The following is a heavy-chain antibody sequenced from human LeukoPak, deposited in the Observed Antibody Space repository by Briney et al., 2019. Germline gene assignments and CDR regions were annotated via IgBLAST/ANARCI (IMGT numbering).Heavy chain of an antibody. CDR3: AKPRDSSGYPYYFDY. V-gene: IGHV3-23*01. CDR2: ISGSGGST. CDR1: GFTFSSYA. J-gene: IGHJ4*02. Sequence: GGSLRLSCAASGFTFSSYAMSWVRQAPGKGLEWVSAISGSGGSTYYADSVKGRFTISRDNSKNTLYLQMNSLRAEDTAAYYCAKPRDSSGYPYYFDYWGQGTLVTVSS. D-gene: IGHD3-22*01.